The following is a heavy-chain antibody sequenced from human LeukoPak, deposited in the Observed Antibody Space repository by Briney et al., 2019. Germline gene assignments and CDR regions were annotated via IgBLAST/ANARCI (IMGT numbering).Heavy chain of an antibody. CDR2: ISYDGSNK. CDR1: GITFSSYG. D-gene: IGHD3-22*01. CDR3: ARVPWDSSGYPDY. V-gene: IGHV3-30*03. Sequence: GGSLRLSCAASGITFSSYGMHWVRQAPGKGLEWVAVISYDGSNKYYADSVKGRFTISRDNAKNTLYLQMNSLRAEDTAVYYCARVPWDSSGYPDYWGQGTLVTVSS. J-gene: IGHJ4*02.